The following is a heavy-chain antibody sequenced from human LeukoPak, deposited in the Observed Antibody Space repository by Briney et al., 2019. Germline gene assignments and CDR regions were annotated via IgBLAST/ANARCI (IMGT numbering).Heavy chain of an antibody. V-gene: IGHV3-23*01. CDR2: ISNSGGST. Sequence: GGSLRLSCAASGFTFSSYAMSWVRQAPGKGLEWVSAISNSGGSTYYAGSVKVRFTMSKDNSKNTLYLEMNSLSAEDTAVYYCAKKASSGYYYAFDYWGQGALVTVSS. CDR3: AKKASSGYYYAFDY. J-gene: IGHJ4*02. CDR1: GFTFSSYA. D-gene: IGHD3-22*01.